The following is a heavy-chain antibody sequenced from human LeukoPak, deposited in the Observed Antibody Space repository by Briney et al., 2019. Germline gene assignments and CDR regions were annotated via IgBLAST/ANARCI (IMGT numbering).Heavy chain of an antibody. Sequence: ASVKVSCKASGGTFSSYAIGWVRQAPGQGLEWMGGIIPIFGTANYAQKFQGRVTIAADESTSTAYMELSSLRSEDTAVYYCAAETGIAAAGTNYWGQGTLVTVSS. CDR3: AAETGIAAAGTNY. CDR2: IIPIFGTA. D-gene: IGHD6-13*01. V-gene: IGHV1-69*13. CDR1: GGTFSSYA. J-gene: IGHJ4*02.